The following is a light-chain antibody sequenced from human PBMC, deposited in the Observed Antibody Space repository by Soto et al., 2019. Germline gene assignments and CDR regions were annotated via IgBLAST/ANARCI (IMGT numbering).Light chain of an antibody. CDR3: QQSNNWPWT. J-gene: IGKJ1*01. V-gene: IGKV3-15*01. CDR1: QSVSGK. Sequence: EVLTTQSPATLSVSPGERATLSCRASQSVSGKLAWYQQKPGQAPRLLIYDASTRATGIPARFSGSGSGTEFTLTISSLQSEDFAVYYCQQSNNWPWTFGQGTKVDIK. CDR2: DAS.